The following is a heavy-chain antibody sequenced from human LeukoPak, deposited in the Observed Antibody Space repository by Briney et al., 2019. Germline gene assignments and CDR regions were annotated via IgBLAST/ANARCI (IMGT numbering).Heavy chain of an antibody. D-gene: IGHD3-10*01. CDR1: GFTFSSYS. CDR3: ARVGYGSGEDWFDP. Sequence: TGGSLRLSCAASGFTFSSYSMNWVRQAPGKGLEWVSSISSSSSYIYYADSVKGRFTISRDNAKNSLYLQMNSLRAEDTAVYYCARVGYGSGEDWFDPWGQGTLVTVSS. CDR2: ISSSSSYI. J-gene: IGHJ5*02. V-gene: IGHV3-21*01.